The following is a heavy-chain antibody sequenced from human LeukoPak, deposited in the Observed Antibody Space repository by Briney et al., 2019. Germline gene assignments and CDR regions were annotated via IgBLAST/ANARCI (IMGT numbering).Heavy chain of an antibody. CDR2: IYYSGST. J-gene: IGHJ6*03. CDR1: GGSISSYY. CDR3: ARVKVGYPYYYYYYYMDV. D-gene: IGHD1-1*01. Sequence: SETLSLTCTVSGGSISSYYWSWIRQPPGKGLEWIGYIYYSGSTNYNPSLKSRVTISVDTSKNQFSLKLSSVTAADTAVYYCARVKVGYPYYYYYYYMDVWGKGTTVTVSS. V-gene: IGHV4-59*01.